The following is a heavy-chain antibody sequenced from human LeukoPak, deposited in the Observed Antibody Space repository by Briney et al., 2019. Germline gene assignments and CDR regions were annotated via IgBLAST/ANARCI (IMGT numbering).Heavy chain of an antibody. CDR3: ARDFDSSFSFDY. CDR1: GYSFIRYA. Sequence: GASVKVSCNASGYSFIRYALHWVRQAPGQRPEWMGWVNGGNDKTAYSKKFQGRVTITRDASASTTYMELSSLRPEDTAVYYCARDFDSSFSFDYWGQGTLVTVSS. D-gene: IGHD3-22*01. CDR2: VNGGNDKT. V-gene: IGHV1-3*01. J-gene: IGHJ4*02.